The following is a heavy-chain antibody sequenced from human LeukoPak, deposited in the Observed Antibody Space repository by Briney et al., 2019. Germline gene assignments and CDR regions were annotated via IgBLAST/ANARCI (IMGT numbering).Heavy chain of an antibody. J-gene: IGHJ1*01. V-gene: IGHV1-8*03. Sequence: ASVKVSCKASGYTFTSFDINWVRQATGQGLEWMGWMNPNSGDTAYAQNLQGRVTITRSTSLSTTYMELSSLRSEDTAVYYCASADFQHWGQGTLVTVSS. CDR2: MNPNSGDT. CDR3: ASADFQH. CDR1: GYTFTSFD.